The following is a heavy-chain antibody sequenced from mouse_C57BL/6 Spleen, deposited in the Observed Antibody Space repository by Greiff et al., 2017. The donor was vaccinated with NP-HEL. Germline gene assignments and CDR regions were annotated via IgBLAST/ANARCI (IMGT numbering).Heavy chain of an antibody. J-gene: IGHJ4*01. Sequence: VQLQQSGPELVKPGASVKISCKASGYAFSSSWMNWVKQRPGKGLEWIGRIYPGDGDTNYNGKFKGKATLTADKSSSTAYMQLSSLTSEDSAVYFCARPGSRRYYAMDYWGQGTSVTVSS. CDR2: IYPGDGDT. CDR1: GYAFSSSW. V-gene: IGHV1-82*01. CDR3: ARPGSRRYYAMDY. D-gene: IGHD1-1*01.